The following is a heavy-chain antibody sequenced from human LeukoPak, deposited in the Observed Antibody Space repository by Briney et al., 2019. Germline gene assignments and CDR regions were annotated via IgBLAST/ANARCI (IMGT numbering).Heavy chain of an antibody. CDR2: IYYSGST. Sequence: PSETLSLTCTVSGGSISSGGYYWSWIRQHPGKDLEWIGYIYYSGSTYYNPSLKSRVTISVDTSKNQFSLKLSSVTAADTAVYYCARVKGDYPDYWGQGTLVTVSS. CDR1: GGSISSGGYY. J-gene: IGHJ4*02. V-gene: IGHV4-31*03. CDR3: ARVKGDYPDY.